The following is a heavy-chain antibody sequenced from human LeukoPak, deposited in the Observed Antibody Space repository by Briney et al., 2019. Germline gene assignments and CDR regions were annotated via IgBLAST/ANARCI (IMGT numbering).Heavy chain of an antibody. CDR1: GGSVSRSY. CDR3: ANLDGPASYFYN. J-gene: IGHJ4*02. V-gene: IGHV4-59*02. D-gene: IGHD5-24*01. CDR2: IYSRGNT. Sequence: SETLSLTCTVSGGSVSRSYLSWIRQPPGKGLEWVGYIYSRGNTNYNPSLKSRVTLSLDTSKNQFSLRLTSVTAADTAVYYCANLDGPASYFYNWGRGTLVTVSS.